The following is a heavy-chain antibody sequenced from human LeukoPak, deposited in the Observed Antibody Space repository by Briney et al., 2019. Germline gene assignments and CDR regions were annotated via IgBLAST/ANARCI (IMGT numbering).Heavy chain of an antibody. CDR3: ARDRIYCTNGVCYPRFDY. D-gene: IGHD2-8*01. CDR1: GGSISSYY. CDR2: IYYSGST. V-gene: IGHV4-59*12. J-gene: IGHJ4*02. Sequence: SETLSLTCTVSGGSISSYYWSWIRQPPGKGLEWIGYIYYSGSTNYNPSLKSRVTISVDTSKNQFSLKLSSVTAADTAVYYCARDRIYCTNGVCYPRFDYWGQGTLVTVSS.